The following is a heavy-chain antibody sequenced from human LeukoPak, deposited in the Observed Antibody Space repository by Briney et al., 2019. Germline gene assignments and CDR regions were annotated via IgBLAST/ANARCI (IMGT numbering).Heavy chain of an antibody. V-gene: IGHV5-51*01. CDR1: GSSFTSYW. CDR3: ARSIMITFGGVIVDYMDV. D-gene: IGHD3-16*02. CDR2: IYPGDSDT. J-gene: IGHJ6*03. Sequence: GASLKISCKGSGSSFTSYWIGWVRQMPGKGLEWMGIIYPGDSDTRYSPSFQGQVTISADKSISTAYLQWSSLKASDTAMYYCARSIMITFGGVIVDYMDVWGKGTTVTVSS.